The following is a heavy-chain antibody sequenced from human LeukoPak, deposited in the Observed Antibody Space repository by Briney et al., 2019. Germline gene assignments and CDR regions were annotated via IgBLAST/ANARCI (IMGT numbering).Heavy chain of an antibody. V-gene: IGHV3-48*04. CDR2: ISSSSSTI. Sequence: GGSLRLSCAASGFTFSSYSMNWVRQAPGKGLEWVSYISSSSSTIYYADSVKGRFTISRDNAKNSLYLQMNSLRAEDTAVYYCARGSQLWFEFGDAFDIWGQGTMVTVSS. J-gene: IGHJ3*02. CDR3: ARGSQLWFEFGDAFDI. D-gene: IGHD5-18*01. CDR1: GFTFSSYS.